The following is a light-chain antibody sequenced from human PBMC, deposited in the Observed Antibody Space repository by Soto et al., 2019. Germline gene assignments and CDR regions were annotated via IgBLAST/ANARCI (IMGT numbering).Light chain of an antibody. CDR1: QGIRND. Sequence: AIQMTQSPSSLSASVGDRVTITCRASQGIRNDLGWYQQKPGKAPKLLIYAASSLQSGVPSRVSGSGSGTDFTLTISSLQPEDLATYYCLQDYNYPWTFGQGTKVEIK. CDR3: LQDYNYPWT. CDR2: AAS. J-gene: IGKJ1*01. V-gene: IGKV1-6*01.